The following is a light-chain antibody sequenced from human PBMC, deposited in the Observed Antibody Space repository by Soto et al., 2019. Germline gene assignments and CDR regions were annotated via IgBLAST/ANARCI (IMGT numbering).Light chain of an antibody. J-gene: IGKJ3*01. Sequence: DIQITQYTPSLSASVGDRVTVTCQASHDIGNSLNWYQHKPGKAPKLVIYDAYNLETGVPSTFSGSGFGTDFTFTISSLRPEDIATYYCQKSDHLPLFGPGTKVDIK. CDR2: DAY. V-gene: IGKV1-33*01. CDR3: QKSDHLPL. CDR1: HDIGNS.